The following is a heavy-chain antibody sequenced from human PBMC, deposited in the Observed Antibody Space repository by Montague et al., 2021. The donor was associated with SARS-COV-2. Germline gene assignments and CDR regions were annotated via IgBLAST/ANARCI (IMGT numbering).Heavy chain of an antibody. V-gene: IGHV4-61*02. CDR2: IYTSGSS. CDR1: GGSVSSGSYY. Sequence: TLSLTCTVSGGSVSSGSYYWSWIRQPAGKGLEWIGRIYTSGSSNYNPSLKSRVTISVDTSKNQFSLKVSSVTAADTAVYYCARERSADYYDGSGYPSYKYGMDVWGQGTTVTVSS. CDR3: ARERSADYYDGSGYPSYKYGMDV. D-gene: IGHD3-22*01. J-gene: IGHJ6*02.